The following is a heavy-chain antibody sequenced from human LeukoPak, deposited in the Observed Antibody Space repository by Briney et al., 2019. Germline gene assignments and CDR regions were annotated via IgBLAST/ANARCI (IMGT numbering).Heavy chain of an antibody. CDR1: GGSISSYY. CDR2: IYYSGST. J-gene: IGHJ4*02. V-gene: IGHV4-59*01. CDR3: ARSPGGYCSSTSCYEFDY. D-gene: IGHD2-2*01. Sequence: TSETLSLTCTVSGGSISSYYWSWIRQPPGKGLEWIGYIYYSGSTNYNPSLKSRVTISVDTSKNQFSLKLSSVTAADTAVYYCARSPGGYCSSTSCYEFDYWGQGTLVTVSS.